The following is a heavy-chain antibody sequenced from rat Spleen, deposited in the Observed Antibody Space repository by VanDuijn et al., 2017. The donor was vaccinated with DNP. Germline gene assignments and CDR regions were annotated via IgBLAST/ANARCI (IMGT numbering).Heavy chain of an antibody. CDR2: IIYDGSTT. CDR3: ARHQWTLYFDY. J-gene: IGHJ2*01. D-gene: IGHD3-2*01. CDR1: GFTFSDYA. V-gene: IGHV5-7*01. Sequence: VQLVETGGGLVRPGRSLKLSCADSGFTFSDYAMAWVRPSPKKALEWVATIIYDGSTTYYRDSVKGRFTISRDNAKSTLYLQMDSLRSEDTATYYCARHQWTLYFDYWGQGVMVTVSS.